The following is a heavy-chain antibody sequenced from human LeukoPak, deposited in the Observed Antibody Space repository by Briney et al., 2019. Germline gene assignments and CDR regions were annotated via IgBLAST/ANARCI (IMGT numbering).Heavy chain of an antibody. V-gene: IGHV3-30*04. J-gene: IGHJ4*02. Sequence: PGRSLRLSCAASGFTSSSYAMHWVRQAPGKGLEWVAVISYDGSNKYYADSVKGRFTISRDNSKNTLYLQMNSLRAEDTAVYYCARVVGGWELLRGAFDYWGQGTLVTVSS. CDR2: ISYDGSNK. CDR1: GFTSSSYA. D-gene: IGHD1-26*01. CDR3: ARVVGGWELLRGAFDY.